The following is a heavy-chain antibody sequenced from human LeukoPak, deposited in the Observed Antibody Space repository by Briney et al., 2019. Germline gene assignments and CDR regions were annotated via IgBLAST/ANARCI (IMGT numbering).Heavy chain of an antibody. CDR2: ISGSGGST. CDR3: AKGTKELLWFGEADDAFHI. CDR1: GFTFSNCG. Sequence: PGGSLRLSCAVSGFTFSNCGMGWVRQAPGKGLEWVSAISGSGGSTYYADSVKGRFTISRDNSKNTRYLQMNSLRAEDTAVYYCAKGTKELLWFGEADDAFHIWGQGTMVTVSS. D-gene: IGHD3-10*01. J-gene: IGHJ3*02. V-gene: IGHV3-23*01.